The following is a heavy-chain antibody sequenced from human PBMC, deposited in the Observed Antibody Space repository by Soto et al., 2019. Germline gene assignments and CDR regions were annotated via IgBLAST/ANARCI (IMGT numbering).Heavy chain of an antibody. CDR3: ARGATYGGKSVWFDP. J-gene: IGHJ5*02. Sequence: QPGGSLRLSCPASGFTFSSYWMHWVRQAPGKGLVWVSRINSDGSSTSYADSVKGRLTISRDNAKNTLYLQMNSLRAEDTAVYYRARGATYGGKSVWFDPWGQGDLVTFS. CDR1: GFTFSSYW. D-gene: IGHD4-17*01. V-gene: IGHV3-74*01. CDR2: INSDGSST.